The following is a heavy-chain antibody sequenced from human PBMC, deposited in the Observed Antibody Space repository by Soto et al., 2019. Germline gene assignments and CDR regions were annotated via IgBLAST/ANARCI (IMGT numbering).Heavy chain of an antibody. Sequence: RGSLRLSCAASGFTFSIYGMHWVRQSPGKGLEWVALVWRDVNKEFYVDSVKGRFTISRDNSKNTLDLQMDSLRAEDTAVYYCARDDDNEANAIDLWGQGTLVTVSS. CDR2: VWRDVNKE. J-gene: IGHJ5*02. CDR3: ARDDDNEANAIDL. D-gene: IGHD1-1*01. V-gene: IGHV3-33*01. CDR1: GFTFSIYG.